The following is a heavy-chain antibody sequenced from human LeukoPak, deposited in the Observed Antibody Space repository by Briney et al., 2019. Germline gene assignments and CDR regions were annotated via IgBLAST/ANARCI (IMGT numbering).Heavy chain of an antibody. CDR2: IYSGDSDA. CDR3: ERRTDWYFDI. V-gene: IGHV5-51*01. CDR1: GYSFSMYW. J-gene: IGHJ2*01. Sequence: GESLKISCKGSGYSFSMYWIGWVRQMPGKGLEWMGIIYSGDSDARYSPSFQGQVTMSADKSINTAYLQWDSLKASDTAMYYCERRTDWYFDIWGRGTLVTVSS.